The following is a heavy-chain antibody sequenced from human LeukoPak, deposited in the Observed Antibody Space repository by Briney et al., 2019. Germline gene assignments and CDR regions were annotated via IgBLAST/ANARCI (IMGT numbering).Heavy chain of an antibody. Sequence: SVTVSCKASGCTFTGYYMHWVRQAPGHGLEWMGWINPNSGGTNYAQKFQGRVTMTRDTSISTAYMELSRLRSDDTAVYYCARTRVRGSSSQVDYWGQGTLVTVSS. CDR2: INPNSGGT. CDR3: ARTRVRGSSSQVDY. D-gene: IGHD6-6*01. V-gene: IGHV1-2*02. J-gene: IGHJ4*02. CDR1: GCTFTGYY.